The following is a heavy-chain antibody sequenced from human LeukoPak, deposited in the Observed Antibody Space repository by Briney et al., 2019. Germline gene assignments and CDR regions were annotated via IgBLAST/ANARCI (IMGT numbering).Heavy chain of an antibody. J-gene: IGHJ4*02. CDR1: GGSITNYY. CDR2: IHYTGST. V-gene: IGHV4-59*01. CDR3: ARGGWSLDY. Sequence: SETLSLTCTVSGGSITNYYWSWIRQPPGKGLEWIGYIHYTGSTDYNPSLKSRVTIAVDTSKNQLSLKPSSVTAADTAVYYCARGGWSLDYWGQGTLVTVSS. D-gene: IGHD6-19*01.